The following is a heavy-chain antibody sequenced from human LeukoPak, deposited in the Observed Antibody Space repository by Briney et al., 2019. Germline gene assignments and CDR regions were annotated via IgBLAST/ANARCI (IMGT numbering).Heavy chain of an antibody. Sequence: GGSLRLSCAASGFTFSSYAMHWVRQAPGKGLEWVAFISYDGSNKYYADSVKGRFTISRDNSKNTLYLQMNSLRTEDTAVYYCARDWGSSGWYNWFDPWGQGTLVTVSS. CDR2: ISYDGSNK. V-gene: IGHV3-30-3*01. J-gene: IGHJ5*02. CDR1: GFTFSSYA. CDR3: ARDWGSSGWYNWFDP. D-gene: IGHD6-19*01.